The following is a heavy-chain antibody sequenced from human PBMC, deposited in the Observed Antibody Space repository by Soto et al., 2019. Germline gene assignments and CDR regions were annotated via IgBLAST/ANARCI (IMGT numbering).Heavy chain of an antibody. Sequence: ASVKVSCKASGYTFTSYDINWVRQATGQGLEWMGWMSPNSGNTGYAQKLQGRVTMTRDTSTSTAYMELRSLRSDDTAVYYCARDAVAKYFDYWGQGTLVTVSS. J-gene: IGHJ4*02. V-gene: IGHV1-8*01. CDR3: ARDAVAKYFDY. D-gene: IGHD5-12*01. CDR1: GYTFTSYD. CDR2: MSPNSGNT.